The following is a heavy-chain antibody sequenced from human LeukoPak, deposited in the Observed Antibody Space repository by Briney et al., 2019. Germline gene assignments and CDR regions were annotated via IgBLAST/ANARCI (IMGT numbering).Heavy chain of an antibody. D-gene: IGHD4-17*01. J-gene: IGHJ6*02. CDR3: ASLLLGYGDYGYYYYGMDV. CDR2: MNPNSGNT. V-gene: IGHV1-8*02. CDR1: GGTFSSYA. Sequence: ASVKVSCKASGGTFSSYAINWVRQATGQGLEWMGWMNPNSGNTGYAQKFQGRVTMTRNTSISTAYMELSSLRSEDTAVYYCASLLLGYGDYGYYYYGMDVWGQGTTVTVSS.